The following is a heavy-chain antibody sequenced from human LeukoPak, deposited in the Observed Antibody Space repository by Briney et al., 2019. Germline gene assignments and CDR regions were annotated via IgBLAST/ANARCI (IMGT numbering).Heavy chain of an antibody. CDR2: INTDGTVT. CDR3: ATKQWLAPPPDS. D-gene: IGHD6-19*01. V-gene: IGHV3-74*01. J-gene: IGHJ4*02. CDR1: GSTFSKYW. Sequence: PGGSLRLSCAASGSTFSKYWMLWVRQAPGEGLESVSRINTDGTVTTYADSVKGRFTVSRDNADNTMFLQMNSVRDEDTAVYYCATKQWLAPPPDSWGQGTPVTVSS.